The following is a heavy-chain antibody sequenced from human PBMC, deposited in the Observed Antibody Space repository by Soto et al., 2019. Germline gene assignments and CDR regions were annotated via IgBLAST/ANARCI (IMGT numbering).Heavy chain of an antibody. CDR2: ISYEGSNT. Sequence: GGSLRLSCVASGFTFDTYGIHWVRQAPGKGLQWVALISYEGSNTYYADSVRGRFTISRDNSKNTLYLQMNTLRPEDAGLYYCARVTPGNNLYYFSGLDFWGQGTSVTVSS. D-gene: IGHD1-1*01. CDR1: GFTFDTYG. CDR3: ARVTPGNNLYYFSGLDF. V-gene: IGHV3-30-3*01. J-gene: IGHJ6*02.